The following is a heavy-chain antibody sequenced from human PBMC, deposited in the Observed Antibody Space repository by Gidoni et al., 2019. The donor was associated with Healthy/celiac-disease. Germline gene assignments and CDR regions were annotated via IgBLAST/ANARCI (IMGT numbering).Heavy chain of an antibody. V-gene: IGHV4-34*01. D-gene: IGHD2-2*01. J-gene: IGHJ5*02. CDR1: GGSFSGSY. CDR2: INHSGST. CDR3: ARGPIQRYCSSTSGMFGRKYNWFDP. Sequence: QVQLQQWGAGLLKPSETLSLTCAVYGGSFSGSYLSWIRQPPGKGLEWIGEINHSGSTNYNPSLKSRVNISVDTSKNQFTLKLSSVTAADTAVYYCARGPIQRYCSSTSGMFGRKYNWFDPWGQGTLVTVSS.